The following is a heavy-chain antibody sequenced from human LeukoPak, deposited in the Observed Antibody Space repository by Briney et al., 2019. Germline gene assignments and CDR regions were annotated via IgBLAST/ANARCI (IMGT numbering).Heavy chain of an antibody. CDR3: AVGATHYYMDV. J-gene: IGHJ6*03. CDR2: VYSGGGT. Sequence: SETLSLTCTVSGGSVTTTYWSWIRQPAGKGLEWIGRVYSGGGTNYNPSLTSRVTLSVDTSDNQISLKLTSVTAADTAVYYCAVGATHYYMDVWGKGTTVTVSS. CDR1: GGSVTTTY. D-gene: IGHD3-16*01. V-gene: IGHV4-4*07.